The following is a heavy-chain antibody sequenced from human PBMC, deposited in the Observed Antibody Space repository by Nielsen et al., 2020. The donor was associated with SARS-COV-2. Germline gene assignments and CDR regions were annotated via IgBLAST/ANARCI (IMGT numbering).Heavy chain of an antibody. D-gene: IGHD6-13*01. J-gene: IGHJ4*02. CDR1: GDSVSSNSAA. CDR3: ARDPTGGIAAAGTLRFDY. CDR2: TYYRSKWYN. Sequence: SETLSLTCAISGDSVSSNSAAWNWIRQSPSRGLEWPGRTYYRSKWYNDYAVSVKNRITINPDTSKNQFSLQLNSVTPEDTAVYYCARDPTGGIAAAGTLRFDYWGQGTLVTVSS. V-gene: IGHV6-1*01.